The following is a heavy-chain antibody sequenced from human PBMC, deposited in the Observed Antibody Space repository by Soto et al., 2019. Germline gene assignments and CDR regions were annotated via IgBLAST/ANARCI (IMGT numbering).Heavy chain of an antibody. J-gene: IGHJ6*02. CDR1: GGSISSYY. D-gene: IGHD2-21*02. V-gene: IGHV4-59*01. CDR3: ARVSQHIVVVTATHYSYYGMDV. Sequence: SETLSLTCTVSGGSISSYYWSWIRQPPGKGLEWIGYIYYSGSTNYNPSLKSRVTISVDTSKNQFSLTLSSVTAADTAVYYCARVSQHIVVVTATHYSYYGMDVWGQGTTVTVSS. CDR2: IYYSGST.